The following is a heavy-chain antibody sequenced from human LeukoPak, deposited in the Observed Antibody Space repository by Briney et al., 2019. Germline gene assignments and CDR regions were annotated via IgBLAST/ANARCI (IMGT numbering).Heavy chain of an antibody. CDR2: ISAYNGNT. J-gene: IGHJ3*02. CDR3: ARDPSGSYYSANAFDI. V-gene: IGHV1-18*01. D-gene: IGHD1-26*01. CDR1: GYTFTSYG. Sequence: ASVKVSCKASGYTFTSYGISWVRQAPGQGLEWMGWISAYNGNTNYAQKLQGRVTMTTDTSTSTAYMELRSLRSDDTAVYYCARDPSGSYYSANAFDIWGQGTMVTVSS.